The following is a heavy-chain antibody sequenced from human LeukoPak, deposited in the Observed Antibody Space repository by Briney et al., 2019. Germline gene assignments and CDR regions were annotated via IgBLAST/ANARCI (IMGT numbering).Heavy chain of an antibody. D-gene: IGHD3-3*01. CDR2: FYTSGNI. Sequence: SETLSLTCSVSGGSISGYYSSWVRQPAGKGLEWIGRFYTSGNIDYNPSLKSRVTISVDTSKNQFSLKLSSVTAADTAVYYCAGGPNYDFWSDAFNIWGQGTMVTVSS. CDR3: AGGPNYDFWSDAFNI. V-gene: IGHV4-4*07. CDR1: GGSISGYY. J-gene: IGHJ3*02.